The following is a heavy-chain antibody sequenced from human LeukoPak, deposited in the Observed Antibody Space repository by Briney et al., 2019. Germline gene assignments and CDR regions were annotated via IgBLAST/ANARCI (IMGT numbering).Heavy chain of an antibody. V-gene: IGHV1-69*13. D-gene: IGHD1-20*01. CDR2: IIPIFGTA. CDR1: GYTFTSYA. CDR3: ARDPSITGTTDNWFDP. Sequence: ASVKVSCKASGYTFTSYAISWVRQAPGQGLEWMGGIIPIFGTANYAQKFQGRVTITADESTSTAYMELSSLRSEDTAVYYCARDPSITGTTDNWFDPWGQGTLVTVSS. J-gene: IGHJ5*02.